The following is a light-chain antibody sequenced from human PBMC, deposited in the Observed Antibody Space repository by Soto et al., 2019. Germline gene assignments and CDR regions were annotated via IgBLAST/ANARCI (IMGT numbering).Light chain of an antibody. J-gene: IGKJ1*01. Sequence: DILMTQSPSTLSGSVGDRVTITCRASQTISSWLAWYQQKPGKAPKLLIYKASTVKSGVPSRFSGSGSGTEVTLTISSLQPDDFATYYCQHYNSYSEAFGQGTKVELK. CDR2: KAS. V-gene: IGKV1-5*03. CDR3: QHYNSYSEA. CDR1: QTISSW.